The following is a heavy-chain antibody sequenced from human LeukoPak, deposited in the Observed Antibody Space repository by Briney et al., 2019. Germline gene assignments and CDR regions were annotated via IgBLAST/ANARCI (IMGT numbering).Heavy chain of an antibody. J-gene: IGHJ6*03. Sequence: PGGSLRLSCEASGFTFDDYGMSWVRQAPGKGLEWVSGINWNGAGTGYADSVKVRFTISRDNAKNSLYLQMNSLRVEDTALYHCARVPRARTLTGNTYYYYMDVWVKGTTVTVSS. CDR1: GFTFDDYG. CDR2: INWNGAGT. D-gene: IGHD1-7*01. V-gene: IGHV3-20*01. CDR3: ARVPRARTLTGNTYYYYMDV.